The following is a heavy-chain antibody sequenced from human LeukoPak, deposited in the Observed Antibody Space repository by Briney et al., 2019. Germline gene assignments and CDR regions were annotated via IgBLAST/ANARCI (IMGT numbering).Heavy chain of an antibody. CDR2: IYTSGST. D-gene: IGHD6-13*01. Sequence: SETLSLTCSVSGGSISRYYWSWIRQPAGKGLEWIGRIYTSGSTNYNPSLNSRVTISVDKSKNQFSLKLSSVTAADTAVYYCARDGTKYSSSWYYFDYWGQGTLVIVSS. CDR3: ARDGTKYSSSWYYFDY. J-gene: IGHJ4*02. V-gene: IGHV4-4*07. CDR1: GGSISRYY.